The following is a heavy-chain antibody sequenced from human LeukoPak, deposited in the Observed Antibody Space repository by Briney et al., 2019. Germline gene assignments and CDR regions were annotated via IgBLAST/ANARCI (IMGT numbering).Heavy chain of an antibody. V-gene: IGHV4-30-2*01. Sequence: SETLSLTCVVSGGSISSGSHYWSWIRQPPGKGLEWIGYIYHSGSTSYCPSLKSRVTISVDRAKNQFSLILSSVTAADTAVYYCARHVLHIAVSGTGSFDYWGQGTLVTVSS. J-gene: IGHJ4*02. D-gene: IGHD6-19*01. CDR1: GGSISSGSHY. CDR2: IYHSGST. CDR3: ARHVLHIAVSGTGSFDY.